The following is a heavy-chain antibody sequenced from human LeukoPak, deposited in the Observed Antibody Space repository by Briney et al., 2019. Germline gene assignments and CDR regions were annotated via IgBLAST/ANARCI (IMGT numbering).Heavy chain of an antibody. CDR3: ARRTYYYDSSGGVYYGMDV. J-gene: IGHJ6*02. V-gene: IGHV1-69*13. CDR1: GGTFSSYA. Sequence: SVKVSCRASGGTFSSYAISWVRQAPGQGLEWMGGIIPIFGTANYAQKFQGRVTITADESTSTAYMELSSLRSEDTAVYYCARRTYYYDSSGGVYYGMDVWGQGTTVTVSS. D-gene: IGHD3-22*01. CDR2: IIPIFGTA.